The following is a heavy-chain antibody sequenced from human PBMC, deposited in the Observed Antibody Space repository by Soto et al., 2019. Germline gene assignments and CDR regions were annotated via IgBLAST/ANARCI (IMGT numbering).Heavy chain of an antibody. Sequence: PSETLSLTCAVSGGSISSSNWWSWVRQPPWKGLEWIGEIYHSGSTNYNPPLKSRVTISVDKSKNQFSLKLSSVTAADTAVYYCARVITIFGVVTQPYYYYGMDVWGQGTTVTVSS. D-gene: IGHD3-3*01. CDR3: ARVITIFGVVTQPYYYYGMDV. CDR2: IYHSGST. J-gene: IGHJ6*02. V-gene: IGHV4-4*02. CDR1: GGSISSSNW.